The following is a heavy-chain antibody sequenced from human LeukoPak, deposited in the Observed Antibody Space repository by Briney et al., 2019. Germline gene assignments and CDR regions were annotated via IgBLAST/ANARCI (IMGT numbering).Heavy chain of an antibody. Sequence: QTGGSLRLSCAASGFTFSSYSMNWVRQAPGKGLEWVSYISSSSSTIYYADSVKGRFTISRDNAKNSLYLQMNSLRDEDTAVYYCARDPTFTTVTTPPDYWGQGTLVTVSS. J-gene: IGHJ4*02. CDR1: GFTFSSYS. V-gene: IGHV3-48*02. D-gene: IGHD4-17*01. CDR3: ARDPTFTTVTTPPDY. CDR2: ISSSSSTI.